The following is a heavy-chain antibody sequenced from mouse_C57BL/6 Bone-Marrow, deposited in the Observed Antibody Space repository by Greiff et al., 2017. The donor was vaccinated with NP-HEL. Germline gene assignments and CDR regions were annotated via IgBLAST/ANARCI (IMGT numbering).Heavy chain of an antibody. CDR3: VRGFVRYGYDDGYAMDY. CDR2: IRSKSSNYAT. V-gene: IGHV10-3*01. CDR1: GFTFNTYA. J-gene: IGHJ4*01. D-gene: IGHD2-2*01. Sequence: EVQLVESGGGLVQPKGSLKLSCAASGFTFNTYAMHWVRQAPGKGLEWVARIRSKSSNYATYYADSVKDRFTISRDDSQSMLYLQMNNLKTEDTAMYYCVRGFVRYGYDDGYAMDYWGQGTSVTVSS.